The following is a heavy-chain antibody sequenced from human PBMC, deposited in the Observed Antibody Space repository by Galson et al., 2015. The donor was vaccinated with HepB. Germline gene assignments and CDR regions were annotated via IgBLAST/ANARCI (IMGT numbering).Heavy chain of an antibody. V-gene: IGHV1-46*01. D-gene: IGHD1-26*01. J-gene: IGHJ6*02. CDR2: INPSGGST. CDR1: GSTFTSYY. CDR3: ARGEGGSYFYYYYYGMDV. Sequence: SVKVSCKASGSTFTSYYMHWVRQAPGQGLEWMGIINPSGGSTSYAQKFQGRVTMTRDTSTSTVYMELSSLRSEDTAVYYCARGEGGSYFYYYYYGMDVWGQGTTVTVSS.